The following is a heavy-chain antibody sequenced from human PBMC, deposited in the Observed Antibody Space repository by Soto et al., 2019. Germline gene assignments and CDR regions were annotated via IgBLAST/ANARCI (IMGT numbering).Heavy chain of an antibody. CDR1: GGSISTSRSY. CDR2: IFYSGST. J-gene: IGHJ5*02. V-gene: IGHV4-39*01. Sequence: ASETLSLTCSVSGGSISTSRSYLAWIRQPPGKGLEWLANIFYSGSTFYNPSLASRVSVSVDTSKNEFSLKLRSVTAADTAVYYCARQPTTGDTDLWFDPWGQGTLVTVSS. CDR3: ARQPTTGDTDLWFDP. D-gene: IGHD2-21*01.